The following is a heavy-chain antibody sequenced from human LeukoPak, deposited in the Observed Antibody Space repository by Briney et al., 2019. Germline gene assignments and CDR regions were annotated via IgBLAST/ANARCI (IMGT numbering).Heavy chain of an antibody. D-gene: IGHD5-24*01. V-gene: IGHV4-59*01. CDR3: ASLAGGDGSNLGAYFDY. CDR2: IYYSGST. Sequence: SETLSLTCTVSGGSISSYYWSWLRQPPGKGLEWIGYIYYSGSTNYNPSLKSRVTISVDTSKNQFSLKLSSVTAADTAVYYCASLAGGDGSNLGAYFDYWGQGTLVTVSS. CDR1: GGSISSYY. J-gene: IGHJ4*02.